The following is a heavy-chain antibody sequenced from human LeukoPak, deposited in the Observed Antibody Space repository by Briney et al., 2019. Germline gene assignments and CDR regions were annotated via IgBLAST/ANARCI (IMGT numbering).Heavy chain of an antibody. V-gene: IGHV4-34*01. J-gene: IGHJ4*02. CDR1: GGSFSGYY. Sequence: SETLSLTCAVYGGSFSGYYWSWIRQPPGKGLEWIGEINHSGSTNYNPSLKSRVTISVDTSKNQFSLKLSSVTAADTAVYYCARYVGYCSGGSCYLSRGQYYLDYWGQGTLVTVSS. CDR2: INHSGST. D-gene: IGHD2-15*01. CDR3: ARYVGYCSGGSCYLSRGQYYLDY.